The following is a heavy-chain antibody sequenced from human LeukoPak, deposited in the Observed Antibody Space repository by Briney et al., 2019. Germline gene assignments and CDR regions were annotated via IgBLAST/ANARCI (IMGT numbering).Heavy chain of an antibody. CDR2: RKQDGSEK. D-gene: IGHD5-18*01. V-gene: IGHV3-7*04. Sequence: PGGALRHSCAATGFTYRDYWKNWVGQAPWKGLVSVASRKQDGSEKYYVDCVKGRFTINRDNAKNSLYLQMNSLRAEDTAVYYCARGYTCGYWGQGTLVIVSS. J-gene: IGHJ4*02. CDR3: ARGYTCGY. CDR1: GFTYRDYW.